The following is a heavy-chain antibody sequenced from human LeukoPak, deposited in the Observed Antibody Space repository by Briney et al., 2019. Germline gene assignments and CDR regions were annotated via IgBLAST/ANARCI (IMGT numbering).Heavy chain of an antibody. V-gene: IGHV1-3*01. Sequence: ASVTVSCTASGYTFTSYAMHWVRQAPGQRLEWMGWINAGNGNTKYSQKFQGRVTITRDTSASTAYMELSSLRSEDTAVYYCARDSIVEYYYYGMDVWGQGTTVTVSS. CDR3: ARDSIVEYYYYGMDV. J-gene: IGHJ6*02. D-gene: IGHD2-15*01. CDR2: INAGNGNT. CDR1: GYTFTSYA.